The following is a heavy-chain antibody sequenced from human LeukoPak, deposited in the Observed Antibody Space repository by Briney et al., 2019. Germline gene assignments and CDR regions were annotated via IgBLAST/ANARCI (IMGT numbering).Heavy chain of an antibody. CDR2: IYYSGST. D-gene: IGHD5-24*01. Sequence: SETLSLTCTVSGGSISSYYWSWIRQPPGKGLEWIGYIYYSGSTNYNPSLKSRVTISVDTSKNQFSLKLSSVTAADTAVYYCARALDGYRYAFDFWGQGTMVTVSS. V-gene: IGHV4-59*01. J-gene: IGHJ3*01. CDR3: ARALDGYRYAFDF. CDR1: GGSISSYY.